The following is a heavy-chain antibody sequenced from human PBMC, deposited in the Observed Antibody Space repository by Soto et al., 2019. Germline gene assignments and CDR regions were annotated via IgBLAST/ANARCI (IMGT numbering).Heavy chain of an antibody. CDR2: ISYDGSHK. V-gene: IGHV3-30*18. CDR3: AKEVFPQTVLDSSSPWGGY. CDR1: GFTVSSYG. D-gene: IGHD3-22*01. Sequence: GGSLRLSCAASGFTVSSYGIHWVRQPPGKGLEWVAVISYDGSHKFYADSVKGRFTLSRDVSKGTLYLQMNSLRAEDTAVYYCAKEVFPQTVLDSSSPWGGYWGPGTLVTVSS. J-gene: IGHJ4*02.